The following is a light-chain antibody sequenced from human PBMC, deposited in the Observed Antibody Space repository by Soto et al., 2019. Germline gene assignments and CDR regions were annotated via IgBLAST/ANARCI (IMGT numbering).Light chain of an antibody. V-gene: IGKV1-5*01. CDR3: QQYNSYWT. Sequence: DIQMTQSPSTLSAYVGYRVVITCRASQSISNWLAWYQQKPGKAPKLLIYDASSLESGVPSRFSGRGSGTEFTLTISSLQPDDFATYYCQQYNSYWTFGQGTNVDI. CDR2: DAS. CDR1: QSISNW. J-gene: IGKJ1*01.